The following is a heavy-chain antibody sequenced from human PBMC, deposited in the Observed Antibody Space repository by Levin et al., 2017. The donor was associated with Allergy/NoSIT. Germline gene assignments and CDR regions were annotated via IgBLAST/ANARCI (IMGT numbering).Heavy chain of an antibody. CDR2: ISYDGSNK. Sequence: AGGSLRLSCAASGFSFSNYAMHWVRQAPGKGLEWVAVISYDGSNKYAADSVKGRFTISRDNSKNTLSLQMSSLRPEDTAIYYCARADPGIAVSGTWAFDIWGQGTMVTVSS. CDR3: ARADPGIAVSGTWAFDI. D-gene: IGHD6-13*01. CDR1: GFSFSNYA. J-gene: IGHJ3*02. V-gene: IGHV3-30-3*01.